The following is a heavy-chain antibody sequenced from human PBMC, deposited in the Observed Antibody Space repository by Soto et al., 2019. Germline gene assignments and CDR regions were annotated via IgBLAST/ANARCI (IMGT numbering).Heavy chain of an antibody. CDR2: INAGNGNT. D-gene: IGHD2-2*01. V-gene: IGHV1-3*01. J-gene: IGHJ4*02. CDR1: GYTFTSYA. Sequence: ASVKVSCKASGYTFTSYAIDWVRQAPGQRLEWMGWINAGNGNTKYSQKFQGRVTITRDTSASTAYMELSSLRSEDTAVYYCAKDLLGYCSSTSCLLDYWGQGTLVTVSS. CDR3: AKDLLGYCSSTSCLLDY.